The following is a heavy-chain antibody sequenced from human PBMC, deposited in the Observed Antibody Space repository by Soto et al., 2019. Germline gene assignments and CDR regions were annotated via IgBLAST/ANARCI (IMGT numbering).Heavy chain of an antibody. CDR3: AREYGGNSGNWFDP. D-gene: IGHD2-21*02. Sequence: QVQLQESGPGLVKPSGTLSLTCAVSGGSISSSNWWSWVRQHPGQGLEWIGEIYHSGSTNYNPSLKIRVTIAVDKSKNQFSLKLSSVTAADTAVYYCAREYGGNSGNWFDPWGQGTLVTVSS. V-gene: IGHV4-4*02. CDR2: IYHSGST. CDR1: GGSISSSNW. J-gene: IGHJ5*02.